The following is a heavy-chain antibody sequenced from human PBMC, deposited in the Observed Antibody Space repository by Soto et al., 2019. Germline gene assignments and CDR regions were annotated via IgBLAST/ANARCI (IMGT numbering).Heavy chain of an antibody. V-gene: IGHV4-39*07. CDR2: IYYSGST. J-gene: IGHJ5*02. CDR1: GGSITSSSYY. D-gene: IGHD5-18*01. CDR3: ARGRIQLSRRFDP. Sequence: SETLSLTCTVSGGSITSSSYYWGWIRQPPGKGLEWIGSIYYSGSTYYNPSLKSRVTISVDTSKNQFSLKLSSVTAADTAVYYCARGRIQLSRRFDPWGQGTLVTV.